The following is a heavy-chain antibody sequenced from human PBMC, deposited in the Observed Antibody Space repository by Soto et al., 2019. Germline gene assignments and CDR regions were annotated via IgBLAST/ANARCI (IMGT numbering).Heavy chain of an antibody. V-gene: IGHV4-59*01. D-gene: IGHD6-19*01. Sequence: QVQLQESGPGLVKPSETLSLTCTVSGGSISTYYWSWLRQPPGKGLEWIGYIYYSGSTNYNPSLKSRVTISVDTSKNQFSLKLSSVTAADTAVYYCARGESSGWDAFDFWGQGTMVTVSS. CDR3: ARGESSGWDAFDF. J-gene: IGHJ3*01. CDR1: GGSISTYY. CDR2: IYYSGST.